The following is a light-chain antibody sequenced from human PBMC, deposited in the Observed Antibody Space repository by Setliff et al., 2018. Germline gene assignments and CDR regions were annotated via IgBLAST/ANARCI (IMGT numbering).Light chain of an antibody. CDR1: SSDIGGYDY. V-gene: IGLV2-11*01. CDR3: CLYAGSNVHVL. CDR2: DVT. J-gene: IGLJ2*01. Sequence: QSALTQPRSVSGSPGQSVTISCTGTSSDIGGYDYVSWYQHHPDKAPKLIIYDVTERPSGVPDRFSASKSGNTASLTISGLLAEDEADYYCCLYAGSNVHVLFGGGTK.